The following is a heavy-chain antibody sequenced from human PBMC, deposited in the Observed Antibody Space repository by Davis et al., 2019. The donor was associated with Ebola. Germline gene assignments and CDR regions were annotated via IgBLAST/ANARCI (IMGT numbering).Heavy chain of an antibody. J-gene: IGHJ6*02. CDR2: IKTEVAGGTA. CDR1: GFSLADVW. CDR3: ATEGVVITSHYYYGLDV. D-gene: IGHD3-3*01. Sequence: GESLKISCSGSGFSLADVWVTWVRQASDKGLEWVGRIKTEVAGGTAEFSTAAQGRFIISRDDSKNTVNLQMKSLTVEDTAVYYCATEGVVITSHYYYGLDVWGPGTTVIVSS. V-gene: IGHV3-15*01.